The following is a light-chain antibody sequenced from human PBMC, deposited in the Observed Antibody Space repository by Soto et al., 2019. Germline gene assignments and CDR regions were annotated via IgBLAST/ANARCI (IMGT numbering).Light chain of an antibody. V-gene: IGLV2-8*01. J-gene: IGLJ1*01. CDR3: SSFTSDRIYV. CDR1: GSDIGAYNF. CDR2: GVT. Sequence: QSALAQPPSASGSPGQSVTISCTGSGSDIGAYNFVSWYQQHPGKAPKLMIFGVTERPSGVPDRFSGSKSGNTASLTISGLQPEDEADYYCSSFTSDRIYVFGPGTKLTVL.